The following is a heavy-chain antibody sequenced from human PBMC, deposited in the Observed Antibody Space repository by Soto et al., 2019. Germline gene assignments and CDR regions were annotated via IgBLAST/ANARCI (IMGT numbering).Heavy chain of an antibody. D-gene: IGHD3-16*02. CDR1: GFTFSSYW. J-gene: IGHJ4*02. Sequence: GGSLRLSCAASGFTFSSYWMSWVRQAPGKGLEWVANIKQDGSEKYYVDSVKGRFTISRDNAKNSLYLQMNSLRAEDTAVYYCARDSWGSFLGELSEFDYWGQGTLVTVSS. V-gene: IGHV3-7*01. CDR2: IKQDGSEK. CDR3: ARDSWGSFLGELSEFDY.